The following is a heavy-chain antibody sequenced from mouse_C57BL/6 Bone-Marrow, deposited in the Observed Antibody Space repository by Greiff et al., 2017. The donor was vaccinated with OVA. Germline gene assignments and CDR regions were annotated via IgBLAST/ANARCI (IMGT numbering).Heavy chain of an antibody. Sequence: VKLQQPGAELVKPGASVKLSCKASGYTFTSYWMQWVKQRPGQGLEWIGEIDPSDSYTNYNQKFKGKATLTVDTSSSTAYMQLSSLTSEDSAVYYCARSAYYGYPYWGQGTTLTVSS. CDR3: ARSAYYGYPY. D-gene: IGHD2-9*01. J-gene: IGHJ2*01. V-gene: IGHV1-50*01. CDR1: GYTFTSYW. CDR2: IDPSDSYT.